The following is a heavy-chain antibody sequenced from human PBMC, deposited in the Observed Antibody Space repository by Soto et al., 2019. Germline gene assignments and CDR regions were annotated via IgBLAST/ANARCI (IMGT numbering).Heavy chain of an antibody. D-gene: IGHD3-16*02. V-gene: IGHV3-23*01. J-gene: IGHJ4*02. Sequence: PWWSLRHSCSASVFTFSSYAMSWFRQAPGKGLEWVSGISGSGDRTHYADSVKGRFTISRDNFKNTLYLQMDSLRAEDTDVYYCAKASTYEYVWGSFRYYFDNWGQGTLVTVS. CDR2: ISGSGDRT. CDR3: AKASTYEYVWGSFRYYFDN. CDR1: VFTFSSYA.